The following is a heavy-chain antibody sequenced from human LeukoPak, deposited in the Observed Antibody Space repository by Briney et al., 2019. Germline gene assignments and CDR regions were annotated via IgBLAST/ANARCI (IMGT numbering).Heavy chain of an antibody. CDR2: IYYSGST. Sequence: SETLSLTCTVSGGSISSYYWSWIRQPPGKGLEWIGYIYYSGSTNYNPSLKSRVTISVDTSKNQFSLKLSSVTAADTAVYYCARGLPAYDFWSGYPLFDYWGQGTLVTVSS. D-gene: IGHD3-3*01. CDR3: ARGLPAYDFWSGYPLFDY. J-gene: IGHJ4*02. V-gene: IGHV4-59*01. CDR1: GGSISSYY.